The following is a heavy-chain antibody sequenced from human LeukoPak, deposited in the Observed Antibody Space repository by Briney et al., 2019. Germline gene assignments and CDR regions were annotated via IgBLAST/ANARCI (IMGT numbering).Heavy chain of an antibody. CDR3: ARGSSRWLQSIQRTDY. Sequence: GGSLRLSCAASGFTFSSYGMRWVRQAPGKGLEWVAVIWYDGSNKYYADSVKGRFTISRDNSKNTLYLEMNSLRTEDTAVYYCARGSSRWLQSIQRTDYWGQGTLVTVSS. V-gene: IGHV3-33*01. CDR1: GFTFSSYG. J-gene: IGHJ4*02. D-gene: IGHD5-24*01. CDR2: IWYDGSNK.